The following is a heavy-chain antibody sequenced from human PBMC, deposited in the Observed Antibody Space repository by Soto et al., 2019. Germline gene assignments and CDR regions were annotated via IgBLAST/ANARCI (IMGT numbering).Heavy chain of an antibody. V-gene: IGHV1-69*01. CDR1: GGTFSSYA. J-gene: IGHJ3*02. D-gene: IGHD3-3*01. CDR3: ARVPRMWTIFGVVGAFDI. Sequence: QVQLVQSGAEVKKPGSSVKVSCKASGGTFSSYAISWVRQAPGQGLKWMGGIIPIFGTANYAQKFQGRVTITADESTSTAYMELSSLRSEDTAVYYCARVPRMWTIFGVVGAFDIWGQGTMVTVSS. CDR2: IIPIFGTA.